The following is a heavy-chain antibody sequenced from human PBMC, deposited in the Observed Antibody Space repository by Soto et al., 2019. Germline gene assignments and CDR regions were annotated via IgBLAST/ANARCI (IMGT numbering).Heavy chain of an antibody. CDR3: AIPGAGDFDF. Sequence: ETLSLTCAVSGASMSTTDWWSWVRQPPGKGLEWIGEIYHSGTTNYNPSLKSRLTMSVDKFKNHFSLTLTSVTAADTAVYYCAIPGAGDFDFWGQGTLVTVSS. CDR1: GASMSTTDW. CDR2: IYHSGTT. D-gene: IGHD6-13*01. V-gene: IGHV4-4*02. J-gene: IGHJ4*02.